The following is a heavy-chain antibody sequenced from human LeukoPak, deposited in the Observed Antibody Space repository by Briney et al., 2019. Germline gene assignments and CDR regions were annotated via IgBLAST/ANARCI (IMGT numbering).Heavy chain of an antibody. Sequence: GGSLRLSCAASGFTFSSYAMSWVRQAPGKGLEWVSAISDSGGSTYYADSVKGRFTISRDNSKNTLYLQMNSLRAEDTAVYYCAKDLDCSSTSCYPDYWGQGTLVTVSS. CDR1: GFTFSSYA. CDR2: ISDSGGST. CDR3: AKDLDCSSTSCYPDY. V-gene: IGHV3-23*01. D-gene: IGHD2-2*01. J-gene: IGHJ4*02.